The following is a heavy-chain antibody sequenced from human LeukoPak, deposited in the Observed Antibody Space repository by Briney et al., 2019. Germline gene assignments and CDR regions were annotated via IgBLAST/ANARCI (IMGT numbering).Heavy chain of an antibody. Sequence: GGSLRLSCAVSGFRVTNDYMNWVRQAPGKGLEWVANIKQDGSEKYYVDSVKGRFTISRDNAKNSLYLQMNSPRAEDTAVYYCARDHYYDGLLFDYWGQGTLVTVSS. J-gene: IGHJ4*02. CDR2: IKQDGSEK. CDR1: GFRVTNDY. V-gene: IGHV3-7*01. CDR3: ARDHYYDGLLFDY. D-gene: IGHD3-22*01.